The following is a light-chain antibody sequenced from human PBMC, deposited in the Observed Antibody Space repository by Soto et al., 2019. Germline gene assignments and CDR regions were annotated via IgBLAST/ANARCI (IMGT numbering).Light chain of an antibody. Sequence: QSVLTQPPSASGTPGQRVIISCSGSSSNIGSNYVYWYQQLPGTAPKLLIYRNNQRPSGVPDRFSGSKSGTSASLAISGLRSEDEADYYCAAWNDSLSEVFGTGTKVTVL. V-gene: IGLV1-47*01. J-gene: IGLJ1*01. CDR3: AAWNDSLSEV. CDR1: SSNIGSNY. CDR2: RNN.